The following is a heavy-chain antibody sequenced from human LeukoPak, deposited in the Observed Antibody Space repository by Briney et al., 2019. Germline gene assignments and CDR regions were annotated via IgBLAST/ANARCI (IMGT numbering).Heavy chain of an antibody. V-gene: IGHV1-8*03. CDR2: MNPNSSNT. D-gene: IGHD1-26*01. CDR3: ARAEVGATADAFDI. CDR1: GYTFTSYD. Sequence: GASVKVSCKASGYTFTSYDINWVRQATGQGLEWMGWMNPNSSNTGYAQKFQGRVTITRNTSISTAYMELSSLRSEDTAVYYCARAEVGATADAFDIWGQGTTVTVSS. J-gene: IGHJ3*02.